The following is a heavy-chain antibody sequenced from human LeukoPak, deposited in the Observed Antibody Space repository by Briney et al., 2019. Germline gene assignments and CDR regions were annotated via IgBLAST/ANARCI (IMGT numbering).Heavy chain of an antibody. D-gene: IGHD4-17*01. V-gene: IGHV3-7*01. CDR3: ARDHRVTTVGNEYFQH. CDR2: IKQDGSEK. CDR1: GFTFSSYW. J-gene: IGHJ1*01. Sequence: GGSLRLSCAASGFTFSSYWMSWVRQAPGKGLEWVANIKQDGSEKYYVDSVKGRFTISRDNAKNSLYLQMNSLRAEDTAVYYCARDHRVTTVGNEYFQHWGQGTLVTVSS.